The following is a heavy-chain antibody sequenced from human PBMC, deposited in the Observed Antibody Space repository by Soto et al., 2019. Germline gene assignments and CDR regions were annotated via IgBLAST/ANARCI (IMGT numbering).Heavy chain of an antibody. V-gene: IGHV1-18*04. D-gene: IGHD6-19*01. Sequence: ASVKVSCKASGYTFTSYGISWVRQAPGQGLEWMGWISAYNGNTNYAQKLQGRVTMTTDTSTSTAYMELRSLRSDDTAVYYCARDQDSSSGWKAGAFDIWGQGTMVTVSS. J-gene: IGHJ3*02. CDR3: ARDQDSSSGWKAGAFDI. CDR2: ISAYNGNT. CDR1: GYTFTSYG.